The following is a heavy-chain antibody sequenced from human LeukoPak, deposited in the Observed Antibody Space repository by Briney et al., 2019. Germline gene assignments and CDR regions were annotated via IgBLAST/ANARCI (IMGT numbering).Heavy chain of an antibody. Sequence: ASVKVSCKASGYTFTSYDINWVRQAPGQGLEWMGIINPSGGSTSYAQEFQGRVTMTRDTSTSTVYMELSSLRSEDTAVYYCASSDYDILTGYHYWGQGTLVTVSS. V-gene: IGHV1-46*01. CDR1: GYTFTSYD. CDR3: ASSDYDILTGYHY. CDR2: INPSGGST. D-gene: IGHD3-9*01. J-gene: IGHJ4*02.